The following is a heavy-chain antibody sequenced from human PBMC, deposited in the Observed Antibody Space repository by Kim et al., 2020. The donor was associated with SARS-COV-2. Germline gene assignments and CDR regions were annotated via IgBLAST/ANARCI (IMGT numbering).Heavy chain of an antibody. J-gene: IGHJ4*02. Sequence: GGSLRLSCAASGFTFSSYAMHWVRQAPGKGLEWVAVISYDGSNKYYADSVKGRFTISRDNSKNTLYLQMNSLRAEDTAVYYCARGEVGATFDYWGQGTLVTVSS. CDR2: ISYDGSNK. CDR1: GFTFSSYA. CDR3: ARGEVGATFDY. D-gene: IGHD1-26*01. V-gene: IGHV3-30-3*01.